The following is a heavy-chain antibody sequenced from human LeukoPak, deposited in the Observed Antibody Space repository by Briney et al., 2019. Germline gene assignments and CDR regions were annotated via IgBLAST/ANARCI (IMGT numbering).Heavy chain of an antibody. CDR1: GGSFSGYY. Sequence: SETLSLTCAVYGGSFSGYYWSWIRQPPGKGLEWIGEINHSGSTNYNPSLKSRVTISVDTSKNQFSLKLSSVTAADTAVYYCARANSSGYYYISNWFDPRGQGTLVTVSS. V-gene: IGHV4-34*01. J-gene: IGHJ5*02. CDR3: ARANSSGYYYISNWFDP. D-gene: IGHD3-22*01. CDR2: INHSGST.